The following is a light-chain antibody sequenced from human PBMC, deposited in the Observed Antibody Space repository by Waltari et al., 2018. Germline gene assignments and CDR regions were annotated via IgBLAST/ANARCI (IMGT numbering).Light chain of an antibody. V-gene: IGKV1-27*01. CDR3: QEYNSAPLT. J-gene: IGKJ4*01. CDR1: QGISNY. Sequence: DIQMTQSPSSLAASVGDRVSITCRASQGISNYLVWYQQKPGKVPKLLIDAASTLQSGVPPRFRGSGSGTDFTLSISSLQPEDVATYYCQEYNSAPLTFGGGTKVELK. CDR2: AAS.